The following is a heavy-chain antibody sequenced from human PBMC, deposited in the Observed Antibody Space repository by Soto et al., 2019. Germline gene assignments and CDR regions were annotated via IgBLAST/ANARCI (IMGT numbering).Heavy chain of an antibody. CDR2: TYYRSKWYN. V-gene: IGHV6-1*01. D-gene: IGHD6-19*01. J-gene: IGHJ3*02. CDR1: GDSVSSSSAA. Sequence: SQTLSLTCAISGDSVSSSSAAWNWIRQSPSRGLEWLGRTYYRSKWYNDYAVSVKSRITINPDTSKNQFSLQLNSVTPEDTAVYYCARDGVRASSGWYDAFDIWGQGTMVTVSS. CDR3: ARDGVRASSGWYDAFDI.